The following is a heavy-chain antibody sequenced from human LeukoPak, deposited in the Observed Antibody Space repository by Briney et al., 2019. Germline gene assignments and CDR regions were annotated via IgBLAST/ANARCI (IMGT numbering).Heavy chain of an antibody. CDR2: INHSGST. J-gene: IGHJ5*02. V-gene: IGHV4-34*01. CDR3: ARRNYGDYVGWFDP. CDR1: GGSLSGYY. Sequence: SETLSLTCAAYGGSLSGYYWSWIRQPPGKGLEWIGEINHSGSTNYNPSLKSRVTISVDTSKNQFSLKLSSVTAADTAVYYCARRNYGDYVGWFDPWGQGTLVTVSS. D-gene: IGHD4-17*01.